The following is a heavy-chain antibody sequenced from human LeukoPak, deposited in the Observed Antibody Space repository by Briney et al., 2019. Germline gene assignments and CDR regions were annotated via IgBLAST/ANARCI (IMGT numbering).Heavy chain of an antibody. V-gene: IGHV3-48*03. CDR2: ISSSGSTI. CDR1: GFTFSSYE. Sequence: GGSLRLSCAASGFTFSSYEMNWVHQAPGKGLEWVSYISSSGSTIYYADSVKGRFTISRDNAKNSLYLQMNSLRAEDAAVYYCASGIAVAANWFDPWGQGTLVTVSS. J-gene: IGHJ5*02. CDR3: ASGIAVAANWFDP. D-gene: IGHD6-19*01.